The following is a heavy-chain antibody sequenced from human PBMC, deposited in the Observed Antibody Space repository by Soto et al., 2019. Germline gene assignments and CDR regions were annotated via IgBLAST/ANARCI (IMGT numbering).Heavy chain of an antibody. CDR2: IYYSGST. CDR3: GRGDYYDYLDV. V-gene: IGHV4-59*01. CDR1: GDSTSRYY. J-gene: IGHJ6*03. Sequence: SXTLSLACTVSGDSTSRYYWKWIRQPPGKGLEWIGNIYYSGSTNYNPSLKSRVTISVDTSKNQFSLKLSSVTAADTAVYYCGRGDYYDYLDVWGKGTTVTVSS.